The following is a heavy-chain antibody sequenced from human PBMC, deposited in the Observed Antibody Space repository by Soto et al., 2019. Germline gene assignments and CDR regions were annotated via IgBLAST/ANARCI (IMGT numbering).Heavy chain of an antibody. J-gene: IGHJ3*02. D-gene: IGHD1-26*01. V-gene: IGHV3-48*03. CDR3: APRKYGSFNIGAFDI. CDR1: GFSFSTYE. Sequence: PGGSLRLSCAASGFSFSTYEMNWVRQAPGKGLEWVSYISKSGIDIYYADSVKGRFTISRDNANNPLYLQMNSLRAEDTAVYYCAPRKYGSFNIGAFDIWGQGTMVTVSS. CDR2: ISKSGIDI.